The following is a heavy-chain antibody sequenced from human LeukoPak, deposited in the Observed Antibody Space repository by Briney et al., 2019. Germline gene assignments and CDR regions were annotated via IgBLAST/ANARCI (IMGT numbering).Heavy chain of an antibody. CDR1: GYTFISYD. Sequence: ASVKVSCKASGYTFISYDMNWVRQAPGQGLEWMGWMNPNSGDTGYAQKFQGRVTMTRNTSINSAYMELSSLRSEDTAVYYCARDQGSYSDYWGQGTLVTVSS. CDR3: ARDQGSYSDY. V-gene: IGHV1-8*01. J-gene: IGHJ4*02. CDR2: MNPNSGDT. D-gene: IGHD1-26*01.